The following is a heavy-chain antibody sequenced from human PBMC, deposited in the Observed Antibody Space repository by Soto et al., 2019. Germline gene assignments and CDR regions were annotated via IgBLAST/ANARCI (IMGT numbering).Heavy chain of an antibody. CDR3: ARDEAGDSYYYYYGMDV. V-gene: IGHV1-69*13. CDR2: IIPMFGTA. Sequence: SVKVSCKASGGTFKNFNFNWVRQAPGQGLEGMGGIIPMFGTADYAQRFQGRVTITADDSTSTAYMELSSLRSEDTAVYYCARDEAGDSYYYYYGMDVWGQGTTVTVSS. D-gene: IGHD7-27*01. J-gene: IGHJ6*02. CDR1: GGTFKNFN.